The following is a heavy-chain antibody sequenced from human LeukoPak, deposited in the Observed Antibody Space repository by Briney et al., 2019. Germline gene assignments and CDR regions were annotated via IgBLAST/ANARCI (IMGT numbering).Heavy chain of an antibody. D-gene: IGHD4-11*01. CDR2: ISGSGDST. CDR3: ATSTVAKYDY. V-gene: IGHV3-23*01. CDR1: GFTFSTYA. Sequence: GGSLRLSCAASGFTFSTYAMTWVRQAPGKGLEWVSAISGSGDSTFNADSVKGRFTISRDNSKNTLYLQMNSLRAGDTALYYCATSTVAKYDYLGQGNLVAVSS. J-gene: IGHJ4*02.